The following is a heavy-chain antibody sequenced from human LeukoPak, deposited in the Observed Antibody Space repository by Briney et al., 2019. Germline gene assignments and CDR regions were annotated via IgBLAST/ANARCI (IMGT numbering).Heavy chain of an antibody. CDR3: ARGADYCENIHCYRHFDY. Sequence: GGSLRLSCAASGFTVSSNYMSWVRQAPGKGLEWVSVIYSGGSTYYADSVKGRFTISRDNAKNSLYLQMNSLRAEDTAVYYCARGADYCENIHCYRHFDYWGQGTLVTVSS. CDR1: GFTVSSNY. J-gene: IGHJ4*02. CDR2: IYSGGST. V-gene: IGHV3-53*01. D-gene: IGHD2-2*02.